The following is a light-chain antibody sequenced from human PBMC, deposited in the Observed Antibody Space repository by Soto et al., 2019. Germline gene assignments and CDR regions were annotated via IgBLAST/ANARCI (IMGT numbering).Light chain of an antibody. V-gene: IGKV1-5*01. Sequence: DIQMTQSPSTLSASVGDRVTITCRASQSLITWLAWYQQKPGKAPKLLIYDASSLESGVPSRFSGSGSGTEFTLTISSLQPDDFATYYCQQYDNYSGGTFGQGTKVDIK. CDR2: DAS. CDR3: QQYDNYSGGT. CDR1: QSLITW. J-gene: IGKJ1*01.